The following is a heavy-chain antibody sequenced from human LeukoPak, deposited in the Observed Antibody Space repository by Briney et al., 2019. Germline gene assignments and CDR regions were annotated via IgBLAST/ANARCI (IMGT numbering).Heavy chain of an antibody. CDR2: IYTSGST. J-gene: IGHJ4*02. CDR3: ARRRDEEQLVRSFDY. V-gene: IGHV4-4*07. Sequence: SETLSLTCTVSGGSISSYYWSWIRQPAGKGLEWIGRIYTSGSTNYNPSLKSRVTMSVDTSKNQFSLKLSSVTAADTAVYYCARRRDEEQLVRSFDYWGQGTLVTVSS. CDR1: GGSISSYY. D-gene: IGHD6-6*01.